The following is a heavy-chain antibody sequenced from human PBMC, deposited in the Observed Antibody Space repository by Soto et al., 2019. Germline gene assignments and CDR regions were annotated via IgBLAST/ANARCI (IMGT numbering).Heavy chain of an antibody. CDR3: GKGKELGVVRYGLDA. CDR2: FGGDENYT. V-gene: IGHV3-74*01. CDR1: GFSVKRYW. J-gene: IGHJ6*02. Sequence: GGSLRLSCGASGFSVKRYWMHWVRQAPGKGLVWLSRFGGDENYTDYADSVRGRFTISRDIAKNTIYLQMNSLRAEDTAVYYCGKGKELGVVRYGLDAWGQGTTLTVSS. D-gene: IGHD3-3*01.